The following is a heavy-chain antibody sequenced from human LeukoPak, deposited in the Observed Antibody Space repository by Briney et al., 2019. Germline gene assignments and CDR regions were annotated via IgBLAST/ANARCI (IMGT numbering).Heavy chain of an antibody. D-gene: IGHD3-16*01. CDR3: ASVGGGDYDHNMIMLRGGTYYFDY. CDR1: GGSISSGSYY. Sequence: PSETLSLTCTVSGGSISSGSYYWSWIRQPAGKGLEWIGRIYTSGSTNYNPSLKSRVTISVDTSKNQFSLKLSSVTAADTAVNYCASVGGGDYDHNMIMLRGGTYYFDYWGQGTLVTVSS. J-gene: IGHJ4*02. V-gene: IGHV4-61*02. CDR2: IYTSGST.